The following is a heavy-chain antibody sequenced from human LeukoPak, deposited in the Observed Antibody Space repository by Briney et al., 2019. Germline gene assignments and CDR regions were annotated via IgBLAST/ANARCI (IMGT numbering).Heavy chain of an antibody. J-gene: IGHJ4*02. CDR3: ARRQGTTLNFDY. D-gene: IGHD1-1*01. V-gene: IGHV1-18*01. CDR2: INAYNGNT. CDR1: GYTYSSYG. Sequence: ASVKVSCKASGYTYSSYGFSWVRQAPGQGLEWMGWINAYNGNTNYAQNLQGRVTMTTDTSTSTAYMELRSLRSDDTAVYYCARRQGTTLNFDYWGQGTLVTVSS.